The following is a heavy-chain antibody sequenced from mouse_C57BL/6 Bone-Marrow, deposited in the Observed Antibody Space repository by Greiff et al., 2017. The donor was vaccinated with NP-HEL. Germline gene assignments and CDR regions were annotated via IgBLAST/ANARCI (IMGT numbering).Heavy chain of an antibody. CDR1: GYTFTDYE. J-gene: IGHJ2*01. V-gene: IGHV1-15*01. CDR3: TRSLITTVVATDY. Sequence: QLQQSGAELVRPGASVTLSCKASGYTFTDYEMHWVKQTPVHGLEWIGAIDPETGGTAYNQKFKGKAILTADKSSSTAYMELRSLTSEDSAVYYCTRSLITTVVATDYWGQGTTLTVSS. D-gene: IGHD1-1*01. CDR2: IDPETGGT.